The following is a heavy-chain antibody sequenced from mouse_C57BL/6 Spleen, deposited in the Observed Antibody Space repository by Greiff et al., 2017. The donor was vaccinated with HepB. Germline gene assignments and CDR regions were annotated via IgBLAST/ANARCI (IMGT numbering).Heavy chain of an antibody. CDR2: IDPENGDT. Sequence: EVQLQQSGAELVRPGASVKLSCTASGFNIKDDYMHWVKQRPEQGLEWIGWIDPENGDTEYASKFQGKATITADTSSNTAYLQLSSLTSEDTAVYYGTTGGQAAYWGQGTLVTVSA. J-gene: IGHJ3*01. CDR1: GFNIKDDY. V-gene: IGHV14-4*01. CDR3: TTGGQAAY. D-gene: IGHD3-3*01.